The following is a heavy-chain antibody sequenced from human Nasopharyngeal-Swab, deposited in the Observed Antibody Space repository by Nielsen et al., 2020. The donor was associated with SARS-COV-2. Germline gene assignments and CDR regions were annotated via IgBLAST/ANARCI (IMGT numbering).Heavy chain of an antibody. CDR3: ARDHVLPDAFDI. J-gene: IGHJ3*02. D-gene: IGHD3-10*01. Sequence: GGSLRLSCAASGFTFSSYSMNWVRQAPGKGLEWVSSISSSSSYIYYADSVKGRFTISRDNAKNSLYLPMNSLRAEDTAVYYCARDHVLPDAFDIWGQGTMVTVSS. CDR1: GFTFSSYS. V-gene: IGHV3-21*01. CDR2: ISSSSSYI.